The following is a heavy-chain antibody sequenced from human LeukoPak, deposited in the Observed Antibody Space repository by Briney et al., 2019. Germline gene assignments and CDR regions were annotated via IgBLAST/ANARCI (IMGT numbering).Heavy chain of an antibody. V-gene: IGHV3-21*01. CDR1: GFTFSSYS. CDR3: ARDKTGYSSSWYGDFDY. CDR2: ISSSSSYI. Sequence: GGSLRPSCAASGFTFSSYSMNWVRQAPGKGLEWVSSISSSSSYIYYADSAKGRFTISRDNAKNSLYLQMNSLRAEDTAVYYCARDKTGYSSSWYGDFDYWGQGTLVTVSS. D-gene: IGHD6-13*01. J-gene: IGHJ4*02.